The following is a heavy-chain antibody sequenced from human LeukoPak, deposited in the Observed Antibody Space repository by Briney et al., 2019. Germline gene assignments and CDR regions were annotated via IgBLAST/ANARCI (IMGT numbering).Heavy chain of an antibody. J-gene: IGHJ4*02. CDR1: GFTFSSYW. V-gene: IGHV3-7*01. D-gene: IGHD5-18*01. CDR2: IKKDGSEK. CDR3: ARDLSGVTGYTYGRGIDY. Sequence: PGGSLRLSCAASGFTFSSYWMSWVRQAQGKGLEWVANIKKDGSEKYYVDSVKGRFTISRDSAKTSLYLQMNSLRAEDTAVYYCARDLSGVTGYTYGRGIDYWGQGTLVTVSS.